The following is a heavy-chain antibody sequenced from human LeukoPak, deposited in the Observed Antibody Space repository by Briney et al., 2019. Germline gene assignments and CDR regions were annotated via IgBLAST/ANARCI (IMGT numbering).Heavy chain of an antibody. Sequence: ASVKVSCKASGYTFTGYYMHWVRQALGQGLEWMGWINPNSGGTNYAQKFQGRVTMTRDTSISTVYMELSRLRSDDTAVYYCAREMATRSEYFQHWGQGTLVTVSS. V-gene: IGHV1-2*02. CDR3: AREMATRSEYFQH. J-gene: IGHJ1*01. CDR1: GYTFTGYY. CDR2: INPNSGGT. D-gene: IGHD5-24*01.